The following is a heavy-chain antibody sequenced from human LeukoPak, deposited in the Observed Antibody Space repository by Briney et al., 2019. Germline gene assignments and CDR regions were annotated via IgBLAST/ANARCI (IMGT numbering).Heavy chain of an antibody. Sequence: GRSLRLSCAASGFTFSSYAMHWVRQAPGKGLEWVAVISYDGSNKYYADSVKGRFTISRDNSKNTLYLQMNSLRAEDTAVYYCARSGSLTAFDYWGQGTLVTVSS. CDR3: ARSGSLTAFDY. J-gene: IGHJ4*02. V-gene: IGHV3-30*04. D-gene: IGHD1-26*01. CDR2: ISYDGSNK. CDR1: GFTFSSYA.